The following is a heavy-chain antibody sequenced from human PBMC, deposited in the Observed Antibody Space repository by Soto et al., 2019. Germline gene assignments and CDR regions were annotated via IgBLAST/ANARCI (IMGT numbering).Heavy chain of an antibody. V-gene: IGHV3-74*01. CDR3: IRGPRPSSVSTGAF. D-gene: IGHD1-26*01. Sequence: PGGSLRLSCAASGFVFNMYWMHWVRQVPGEGPEWVTRINDDGTRTDYADSAKGRFTISRDNAKDILYLQMNALRVDDTAVYYCIRGPRPSSVSTGAFWGQGPLLTVST. CDR1: GFVFNMYW. J-gene: IGHJ4*02. CDR2: INDDGTRT.